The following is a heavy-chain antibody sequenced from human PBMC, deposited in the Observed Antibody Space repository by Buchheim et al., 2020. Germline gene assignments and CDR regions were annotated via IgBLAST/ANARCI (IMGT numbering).Heavy chain of an antibody. D-gene: IGHD3-22*01. CDR1: GGSISRGGYY. J-gene: IGHJ6*02. Sequence: QVQLQESGPGLVKPSQTLSLTCTVSGGSISRGGYYWSWIRQHPGKGLEWIGYIYYSGSTYYNPSLKSRVTISVDPSKNQFSLKLSSVTAADTAVYYCARGLYYYDSSGPRTYYYYYGMDVWGQGTT. CDR2: IYYSGST. CDR3: ARGLYYYDSSGPRTYYYYYGMDV. V-gene: IGHV4-31*03.